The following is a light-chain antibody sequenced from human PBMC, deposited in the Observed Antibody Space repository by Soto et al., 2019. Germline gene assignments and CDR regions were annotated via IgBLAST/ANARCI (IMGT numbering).Light chain of an antibody. CDR3: QQYSASPRS. CDR2: TAS. J-gene: IGKJ1*01. V-gene: IGKV1-5*03. Sequence: DIQMTQSPSTLSASIGDRITISCRASQNIDTWLAWYQQRPGEAPKLLIYTASNLENGVPSRFSGSGSGTAFTLTISSLQPEDFATYYCQQYSASPRSFGQGTQVE. CDR1: QNIDTW.